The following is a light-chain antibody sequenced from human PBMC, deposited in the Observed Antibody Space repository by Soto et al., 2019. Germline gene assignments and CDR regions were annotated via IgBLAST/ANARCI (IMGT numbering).Light chain of an antibody. V-gene: IGKV1-5*03. Sequence: DIQMTQSPSTLSASVGDRVTITCRASQSISSWLAWYQQKPGKAPKLLIYKASSLESGVPSRFSGSGSGTEFTLTISSLQPDDFATYYCQQYNSYLIIFGQGTRLEIK. CDR2: KAS. J-gene: IGKJ5*01. CDR1: QSISSW. CDR3: QQYNSYLII.